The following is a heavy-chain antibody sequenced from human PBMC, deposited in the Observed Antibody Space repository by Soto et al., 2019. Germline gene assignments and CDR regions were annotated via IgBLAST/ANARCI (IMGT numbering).Heavy chain of an antibody. CDR3: ARHGGYYFDY. V-gene: IGHV4-38-2*01. J-gene: IGHJ4*02. D-gene: IGHD3-16*01. Sequence: SETLSLTCAVSGYSISSGFYWGWIRPPPGKGLEWIGIMFHSGSTYYNPSLQSRVTISVDTSKNQVSLKLNSVTAADTAVYYCARHGGYYFDYWGQGAPVTVSS. CDR2: MFHSGST. CDR1: GYSISSGFY.